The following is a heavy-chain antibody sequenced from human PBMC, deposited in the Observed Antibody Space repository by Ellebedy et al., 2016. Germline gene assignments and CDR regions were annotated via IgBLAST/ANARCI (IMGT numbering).Heavy chain of an antibody. CDR2: IHPDNSDT. Sequence: GGSLRLSCKGSGYSFNYWIGWVRQMPGKGLEWMGIIHPDNSDTRYSPSFQGQVAISADKSISTAYLQWNSLKASDTAIYYCVRQDGYGIYYFDYWGQGTLVTVTS. D-gene: IGHD5-24*01. V-gene: IGHV5-51*01. J-gene: IGHJ4*02. CDR1: GYSFNYW. CDR3: VRQDGYGIYYFDY.